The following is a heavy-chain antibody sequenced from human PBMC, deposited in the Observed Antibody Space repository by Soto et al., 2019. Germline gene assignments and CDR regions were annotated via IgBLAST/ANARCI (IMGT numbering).Heavy chain of an antibody. J-gene: IGHJ6*02. CDR3: ARGRLGDIVVVPAAHYYYYGMDV. CDR1: GGSISSGGYY. V-gene: IGHV4-31*03. D-gene: IGHD2-2*01. Sequence: SETLSLTCTVSGGSISSGGYYWSWIRQHPGKGLEWIGYIYYSGSTYYNPSLKSRVTISVDTSKNQFSLKLSSVTAADTAVYYCARGRLGDIVVVPAAHYYYYGMDVWGQGTTVTVSS. CDR2: IYYSGST.